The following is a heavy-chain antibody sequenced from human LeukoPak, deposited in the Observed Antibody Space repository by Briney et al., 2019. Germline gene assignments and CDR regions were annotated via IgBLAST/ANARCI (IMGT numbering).Heavy chain of an antibody. D-gene: IGHD6-19*01. CDR2: IIPIFGTA. Sequence: VASVKVSCKASGGTFSSYAISWVRQAPGQGLEWMGGIIPIFGTANYAQKFQGRVTITTDESTSTAYMELSSLRSEDTAVYYCALSSGWIFDYWGQGTLVTVSS. J-gene: IGHJ4*02. CDR3: ALSSGWIFDY. CDR1: GGTFSSYA. V-gene: IGHV1-69*05.